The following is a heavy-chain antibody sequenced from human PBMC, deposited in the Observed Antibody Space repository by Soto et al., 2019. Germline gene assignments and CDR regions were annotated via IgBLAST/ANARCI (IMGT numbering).Heavy chain of an antibody. V-gene: IGHV4-34*01. J-gene: IGHJ4*02. Sequence: PSETLSLTCAVYGGSFSGYYWSWIRQPPGKGLEWIGEINHSGSTNYNPSLKSRVTISVDTSKNQFSLKLSSVTAADTAVYYCARVRYCSGGSCYGQAFDYWGQGTLVTVSS. CDR1: GGSFSGYY. D-gene: IGHD2-15*01. CDR3: ARVRYCSGGSCYGQAFDY. CDR2: INHSGST.